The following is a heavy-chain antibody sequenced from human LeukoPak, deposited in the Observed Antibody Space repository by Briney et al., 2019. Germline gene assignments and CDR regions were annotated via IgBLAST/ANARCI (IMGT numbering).Heavy chain of an antibody. CDR2: MRSDGSDI. CDR3: ARDDYYFASKN. J-gene: IGHJ4*02. CDR1: GFSFISYA. D-gene: IGHD2/OR15-2a*01. Sequence: PGGSLRLSCAASGFSFISYAMLWFRQAPGKGLEWVAFMRSDGSDIFYAESLKGRFTISRDNAKNTLFLQMNSLRAEDTAVYYCARDDYYFASKNWGQGALVTVSS. V-gene: IGHV3-30*02.